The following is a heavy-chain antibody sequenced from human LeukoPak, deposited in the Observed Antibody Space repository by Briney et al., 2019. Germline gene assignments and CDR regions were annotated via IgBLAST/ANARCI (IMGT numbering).Heavy chain of an antibody. V-gene: IGHV1-18*01. CDR2: ISAYNGNT. D-gene: IGHD3-22*01. Sequence: ASVTVSCKASGYTFTSYGISWVRQAPGQGLEWMGWISAYNGNTNYAQKLQGRVTMTTDTSTSTAYMELRSLRSEDTAVYYCARGSSTAVVILDPYYFDSWGQGTLVTVSS. J-gene: IGHJ4*02. CDR1: GYTFTSYG. CDR3: ARGSSTAVVILDPYYFDS.